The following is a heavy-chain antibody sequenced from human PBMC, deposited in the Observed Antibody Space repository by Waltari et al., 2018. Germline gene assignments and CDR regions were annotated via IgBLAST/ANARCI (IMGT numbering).Heavy chain of an antibody. J-gene: IGHJ4*02. CDR3: ARITMVQGVID. V-gene: IGHV4-39*07. CDR1: GGSISSSSYY. CDR2: IYYSGST. D-gene: IGHD3-10*01. Sequence: QLQLQESGPGLVKPSETLSLHCTVSGGSISSSSYYVGWVRQPPGKGLEWIGSIYYSGSTYYNPSLKSRVTISVDTSKNQFSLKLSSVTAADTAVYYCARITMVQGVIDWGQGTLVTVSS.